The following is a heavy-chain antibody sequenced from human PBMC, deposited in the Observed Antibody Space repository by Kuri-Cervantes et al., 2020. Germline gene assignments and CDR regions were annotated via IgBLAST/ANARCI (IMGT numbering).Heavy chain of an antibody. CDR3: ARDFTSSGSFFDY. CDR1: GFTFSSYS. CDR2: ISSSSSTI. D-gene: IGHD3-22*01. J-gene: IGHJ4*02. V-gene: IGHV3-48*01. Sequence: LSLTCAASGFTFSSYSMNWVRQAPGKGLEWVSYISSSSSTIYYADSVKGRFTISRDNAKNSLYLQMNSLRVEDTGVYFCARDFTSSGSFFDYWGKGTLVTVSS.